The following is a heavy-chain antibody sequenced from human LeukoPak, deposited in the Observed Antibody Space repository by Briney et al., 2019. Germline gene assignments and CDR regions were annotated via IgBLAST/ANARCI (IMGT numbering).Heavy chain of an antibody. CDR1: GGSISSYY. J-gene: IGHJ6*02. Sequence: PSETLSLTCTASGGSISSYYWSWIRQPPGKGLEWIGYIYYSGSTNYNPSLKSRVTISVDTSKNQFSLKLSSVTAADTAVYYCASSSAVRGVINYYYYGMDVWGQGTLVTVSS. CDR3: ASSSAVRGVINYYYYGMDV. V-gene: IGHV4-59*01. CDR2: IYYSGST. D-gene: IGHD3-10*01.